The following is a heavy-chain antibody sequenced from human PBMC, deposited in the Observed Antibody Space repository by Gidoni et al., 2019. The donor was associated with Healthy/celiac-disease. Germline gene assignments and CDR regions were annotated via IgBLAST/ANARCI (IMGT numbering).Heavy chain of an antibody. Sequence: QVQLVESGGGVVQHGRSLRLSCAASGFTFSSYGMHWVRQAPGKGLEWVAVIWYDGSNKYYADSVKGRFTISRDNSKNTLYLQMNSLRAEDTAVYYCARAGVTAIFYFDYWGQGTLVTVSS. CDR3: ARAGVTAIFYFDY. V-gene: IGHV3-33*01. CDR1: GFTFSSYG. D-gene: IGHD2-21*02. CDR2: IWYDGSNK. J-gene: IGHJ4*02.